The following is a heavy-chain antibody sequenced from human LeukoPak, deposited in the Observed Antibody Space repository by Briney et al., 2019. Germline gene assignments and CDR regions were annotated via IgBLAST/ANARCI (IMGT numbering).Heavy chain of an antibody. V-gene: IGHV3-33*01. Sequence: TGGSRRLSCAASGFTFSTYGMHWVRQAPGKGLEWVAVIWYDGSNKYYADSVKGRFTISRDISNNTLYLQVNSLRAEDTAVYYCARDTFVYSYGYGGYYYGMDVWGQGTTVTVSS. D-gene: IGHD5-18*01. CDR2: IWYDGSNK. J-gene: IGHJ6*02. CDR1: GFTFSTYG. CDR3: ARDTFVYSYGYGGYYYGMDV.